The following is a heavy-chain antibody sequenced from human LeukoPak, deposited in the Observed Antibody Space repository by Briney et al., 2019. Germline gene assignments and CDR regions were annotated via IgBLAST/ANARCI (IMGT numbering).Heavy chain of an antibody. J-gene: IGHJ4*02. CDR1: GFTFSSYA. Sequence: GGSLRLSCAASGFTFSSYAMSRVRQAPGKGLEWVSAISGSGGSTYYADSVKGRFTISRDNSKNTLYLQMNSLRAEDTAVYYCADIPGIAAAGNYWGQGTLVTVSS. D-gene: IGHD6-13*01. CDR2: ISGSGGST. CDR3: ADIPGIAAAGNY. V-gene: IGHV3-23*01.